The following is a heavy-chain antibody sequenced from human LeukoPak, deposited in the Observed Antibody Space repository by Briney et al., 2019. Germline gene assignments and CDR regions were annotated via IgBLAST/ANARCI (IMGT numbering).Heavy chain of an antibody. V-gene: IGHV3-30-3*01. CDR3: ARAPWYYGSGSYDY. D-gene: IGHD3-10*01. CDR2: ISCDGSNK. Sequence: GGSLRLSCAASGFTFSSYAMHWVRQAPGKGLEWVAVISCDGSNKYYADSVKGRFTISRDNSKNTLYLQMNSLRAEDTAVYYCARAPWYYGSGSYDYWGQGTLVTVSS. CDR1: GFTFSSYA. J-gene: IGHJ4*02.